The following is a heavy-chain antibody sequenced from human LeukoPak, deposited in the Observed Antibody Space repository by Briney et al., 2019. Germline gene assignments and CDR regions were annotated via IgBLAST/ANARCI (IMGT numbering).Heavy chain of an antibody. D-gene: IGHD5-24*01. CDR2: IYYSGST. Sequence: SETLSLTCTVSGGSISSYYWSWIRQPPGQGLEWIGYIYYSGSTNYNPSLKSRVTISVDTSKNQFSLKLSSVTAADTAVYYCATGGDGYKGSYYSYYMDVWGKGTTVTVSS. V-gene: IGHV4-59*01. CDR1: GGSISSYY. CDR3: ATGGDGYKGSYYSYYMDV. J-gene: IGHJ6*03.